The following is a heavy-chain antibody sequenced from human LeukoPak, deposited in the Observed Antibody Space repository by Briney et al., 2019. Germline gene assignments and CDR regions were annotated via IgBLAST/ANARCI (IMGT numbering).Heavy chain of an antibody. CDR2: IYHSGST. D-gene: IGHD6-25*01. CDR1: GYSISSNYH. Sequence: PSETLSLTCTVSGYSISSNYHWGWIRPPPGKGLEWIGSIYHSGSTYYNPSLKSRVTISVDTSKNQFSLKVRSVTAADTAVYYCARSRGRLAQLDFWGQGTLVTVSS. J-gene: IGHJ4*02. CDR3: ARSRGRLAQLDF. V-gene: IGHV4-38-2*02.